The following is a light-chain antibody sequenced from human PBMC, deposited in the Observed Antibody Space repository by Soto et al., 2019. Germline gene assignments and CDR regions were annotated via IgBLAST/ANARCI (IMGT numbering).Light chain of an antibody. V-gene: IGLV2-14*01. Sequence: QSALTQPASVSGSPGQSITISCTGTSSDVGAYNHVSWYQQHPGKVPKLMIFDVSNRPSGVSNRFSGSKSGNTASLPISGLQAEDEADYYCSSYTSSTTYVFGNGTKLTVL. CDR3: SSYTSSTTYV. J-gene: IGLJ1*01. CDR1: SSDVGAYNH. CDR2: DVS.